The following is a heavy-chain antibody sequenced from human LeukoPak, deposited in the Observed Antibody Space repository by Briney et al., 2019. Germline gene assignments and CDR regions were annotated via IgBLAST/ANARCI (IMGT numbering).Heavy chain of an antibody. V-gene: IGHV4-34*01. CDR1: GGSFSGYY. Sequence: SETLSLTCAVYGGSFSGYYWSWIRRPPGKGLEWIGEINHSGSTNYNPSLKSRVTISVDTSKNQFSLKLSSVTAADTAVYYCARGPRGVLAGSDYWGQGTLVTVSS. D-gene: IGHD2-8*02. CDR3: ARGPRGVLAGSDY. J-gene: IGHJ4*02. CDR2: INHSGST.